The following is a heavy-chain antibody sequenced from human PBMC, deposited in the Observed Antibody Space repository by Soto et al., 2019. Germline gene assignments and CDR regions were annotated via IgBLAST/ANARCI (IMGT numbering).Heavy chain of an antibody. CDR3: ARQREETGTYYDILTGPQDYYYYGMDV. CDR1: GGSISSSSYY. V-gene: IGHV4-39*01. CDR2: IYYSGST. D-gene: IGHD3-9*01. J-gene: IGHJ6*02. Sequence: SETLSLTCTVSGGSISSSSYYWGWIRQPPGKGLEWIGSIYYSGSTYYNPSLKSRVTISVDTSKNQFSLKLSSVTAADTAVYYCARQREETGTYYDILTGPQDYYYYGMDVLGQGTTVT.